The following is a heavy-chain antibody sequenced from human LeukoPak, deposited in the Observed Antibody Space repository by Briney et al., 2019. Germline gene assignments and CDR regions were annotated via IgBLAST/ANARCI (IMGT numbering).Heavy chain of an antibody. CDR1: GFTVRSNH. V-gene: IGHV3-53*01. Sequence: PGGPLRLSCAASGFTVRSNHMSWVRQAPGKGLEWVSVIYSGGDTYYTDSVKGRFTISRDNSRNTVYLQMNSLRAEDTAVYYCARGAAGGSGGIDYWGQGTLVTVSS. CDR3: ARGAAGGSGGIDY. CDR2: IYSGGDT. J-gene: IGHJ4*02. D-gene: IGHD6-13*01.